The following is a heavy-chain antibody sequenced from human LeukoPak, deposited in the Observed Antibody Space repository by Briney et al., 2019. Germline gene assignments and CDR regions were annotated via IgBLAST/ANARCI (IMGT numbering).Heavy chain of an antibody. CDR3: ARASIAVALFGY. J-gene: IGHJ4*02. V-gene: IGHV3-30*03. CDR2: VSHDESNK. Sequence: GGSLRLSCAASGFAFSSYGMHWVRQAPGKGLEWVAVVSHDESNKDYADSVKGRSTISRDNSKNTLYLQMNSLRAEDTAVYYCARASIAVALFGYWGQGTLVTVSS. D-gene: IGHD6-19*01. CDR1: GFAFSSYG.